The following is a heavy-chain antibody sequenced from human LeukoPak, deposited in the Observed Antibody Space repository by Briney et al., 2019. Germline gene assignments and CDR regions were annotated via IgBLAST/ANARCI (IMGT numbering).Heavy chain of an antibody. CDR2: ISSSSSYI. J-gene: IGHJ5*02. V-gene: IGHV3-21*01. Sequence: GGSLRLSCAASGFTFSSYSMNWVRQAPGKGLEWVSFISSSSSYIYYADSVKGRFTISRDSAKNSLYLQMNSLRAEDTAVYYCARDRGTGYSSSWLRWFDPWGQGTLVTVSS. CDR1: GFTFSSYS. CDR3: ARDRGTGYSSSWLRWFDP. D-gene: IGHD6-13*01.